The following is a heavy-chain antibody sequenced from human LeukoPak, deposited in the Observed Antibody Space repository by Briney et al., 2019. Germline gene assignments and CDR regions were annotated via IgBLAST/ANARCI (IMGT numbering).Heavy chain of an antibody. Sequence: SETLSLTCTVSGGSISSYYWSWIRQPPGKGLEWIGYIYYSGNTNYNPSLKSRVTISVDTSKNQFSLKLSSVTAADTAVYYCARDRRIAARQSVFDYWGQGTLVTVSS. D-gene: IGHD6-6*01. CDR3: ARDRRIAARQSVFDY. J-gene: IGHJ4*02. CDR1: GGSISSYY. V-gene: IGHV4-59*01. CDR2: IYYSGNT.